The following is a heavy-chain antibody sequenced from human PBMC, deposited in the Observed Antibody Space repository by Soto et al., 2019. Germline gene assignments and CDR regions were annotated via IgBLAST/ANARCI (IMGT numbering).Heavy chain of an antibody. CDR1: GVTVSNNY. Sequence: EVQLVESGGGLVQPGGSLRLSCAASGVTVSNNYMSWVHQAPGKGLEWVSVIYSGGNTKYADSVKGRFSTSRDSSQNTLYLHMNSLRAEDTAVYYCARNMPVTTLGYWGQGTLVTVSS. D-gene: IGHD4-17*01. CDR2: IYSGGNT. CDR3: ARNMPVTTLGY. J-gene: IGHJ4*02. V-gene: IGHV3-66*01.